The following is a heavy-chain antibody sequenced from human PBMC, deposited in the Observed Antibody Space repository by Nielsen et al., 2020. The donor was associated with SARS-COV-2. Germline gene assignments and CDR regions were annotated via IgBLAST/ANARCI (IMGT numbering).Heavy chain of an antibody. Sequence: SETLSLTCTVSGGSISSYYWSWIRQPPGKGLEWIGYIYYSGSTNYNPSLKSRVTISVDTSKNQFSLKLSSVTAADMAVYYCARGLTDIVVVVAATPDLYFDYWGQGTLVTVSS. CDR3: ARGLTDIVVVVAATPDLYFDY. J-gene: IGHJ4*02. CDR1: GGSISSYY. V-gene: IGHV4-59*01. CDR2: IYYSGST. D-gene: IGHD2-15*01.